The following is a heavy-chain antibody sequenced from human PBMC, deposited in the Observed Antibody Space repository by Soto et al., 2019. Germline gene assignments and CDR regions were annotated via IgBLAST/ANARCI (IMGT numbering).Heavy chain of an antibody. J-gene: IGHJ4*02. CDR2: ISWNSGSI. CDR1: GFTFDDYA. CDR3: AGYSGYMH. Sequence: EVQLVESGGGLVEPGRSLRLSCAASGFTFDDYAMHWVRQAPGKGLEWVSGISWNSGSIGYADSVKGRFTISRDNAKNALYLQMNSLRAEDAALYYCAGYSGYMHWGQGSLVTVS. D-gene: IGHD5-12*01. V-gene: IGHV3-9*01.